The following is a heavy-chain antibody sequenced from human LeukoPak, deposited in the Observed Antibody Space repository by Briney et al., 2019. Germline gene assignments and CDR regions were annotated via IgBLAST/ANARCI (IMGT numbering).Heavy chain of an antibody. CDR2: ISSSGSTI. D-gene: IGHD6-19*01. Sequence: QPGGSLRLSCAASGFTFSSYEMNWVRQAPGKGLEWVSYISSSGSTIYYADSVKGRFTISRDNAKNSLYLQVNSLRAEDTAVYFCARGISNVAGRENFDNWGQGTLVTVSS. CDR1: GFTFSSYE. V-gene: IGHV3-48*03. J-gene: IGHJ4*02. CDR3: ARGISNVAGRENFDN.